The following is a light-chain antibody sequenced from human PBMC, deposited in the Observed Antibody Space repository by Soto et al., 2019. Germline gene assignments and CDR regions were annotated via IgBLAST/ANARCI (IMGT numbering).Light chain of an antibody. J-gene: IGKJ1*01. CDR3: QCYVTSWWT. CDR2: GAS. CDR1: QSVNSNY. V-gene: IGKV3-20*01. Sequence: EIVLTQSPGTLSLSPGERGTLSCRASQSVNSNYVAWYQQRPGQAPRLLMYGASSRATGIPDRFSGSGSGADFTLTISRVEPEDFAVYFCQCYVTSWWTFGQGTKGESK.